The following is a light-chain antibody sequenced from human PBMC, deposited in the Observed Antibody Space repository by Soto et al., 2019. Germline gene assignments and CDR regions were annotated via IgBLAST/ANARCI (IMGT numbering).Light chain of an antibody. V-gene: IGKV3-20*01. J-gene: IGKJ2*01. CDR1: QSVINSY. CDR3: QQYGSSVYT. CDR2: GAS. Sequence: ETVLTQSPGILSLSPGERATLYCRASQSVINSYLAWYQQTPGQAPRLLIYGASTRATGTPDRFSGSGSGTHFTLTISRLEPEASAVYYCQQYGSSVYTFGQGTKLEIK.